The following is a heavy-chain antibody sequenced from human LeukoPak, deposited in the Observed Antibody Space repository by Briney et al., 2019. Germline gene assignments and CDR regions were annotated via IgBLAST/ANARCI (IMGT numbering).Heavy chain of an antibody. D-gene: IGHD3-22*01. Sequence: VASVRVSCTASGYIFSHYYMHWVRQAPGRGLEWMAWINPNTGVTKFIEKLKGRVTLTTDTSSGTAYLELTDLRSDDTAEYFCARAEGPFDTTGYYYIVWGRGTLVIVSS. V-gene: IGHV1-2*02. CDR2: INPNTGVT. J-gene: IGHJ4*02. CDR1: GYIFSHYY. CDR3: ARAEGPFDTTGYYYIV.